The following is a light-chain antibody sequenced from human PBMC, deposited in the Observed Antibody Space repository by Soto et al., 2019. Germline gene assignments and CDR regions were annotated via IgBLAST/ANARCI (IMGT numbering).Light chain of an antibody. CDR2: MAS. CDR1: QSISSW. CDR3: QRYNDYSRI. J-gene: IGKJ1*01. Sequence: DIQMTQSPSTLSASIGDRVTITCRASQSISSWLAWYQQKPGKAPKLLIYMASNLQSGVPSRFSGSGSGTEFTLTISSLLPDDFATYYCQRYNDYSRIFGQGTKVEIK. V-gene: IGKV1-5*03.